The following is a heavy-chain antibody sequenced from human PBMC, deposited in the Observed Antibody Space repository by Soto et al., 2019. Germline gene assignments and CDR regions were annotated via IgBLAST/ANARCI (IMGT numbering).Heavy chain of an antibody. D-gene: IGHD3-10*01. CDR1: GFTFSNYA. J-gene: IGHJ5*02. V-gene: IGHV3-23*01. CDR2: ISGSGGST. Sequence: PGGSLRLSCAASGFTFSNYAMHWVRQAPGKGLEWVSAISGSGGSTYYADSVKGRFTISRDNSKNTLYLQMNSLRAEDTAVYYCAKVALVWFGENHGWSDPWGQGTLVTVSS. CDR3: AKVALVWFGENHGWSDP.